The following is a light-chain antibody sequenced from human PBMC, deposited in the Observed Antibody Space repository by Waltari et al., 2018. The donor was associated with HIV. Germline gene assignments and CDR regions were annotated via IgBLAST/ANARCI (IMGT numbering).Light chain of an antibody. V-gene: IGLV3-21*02. CDR1: NIGSQS. CDR2: DDG. Sequence: SYVLTQPPSVSVAPGQTARITCGGDNIGSQSVHWYQQKPGQAPLLVVFDDGDRPSGIPERCSGSNSGNTATLTIGRVEAGDEADYYCQLWDTTSDHPVFGGGTKLTVL. J-gene: IGLJ3*02. CDR3: QLWDTTSDHPV.